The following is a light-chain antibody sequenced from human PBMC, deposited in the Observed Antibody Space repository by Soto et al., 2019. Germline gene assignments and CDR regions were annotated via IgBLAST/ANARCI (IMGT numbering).Light chain of an antibody. CDR2: DAS. J-gene: IGKJ4*01. CDR3: QQRSNWPLT. V-gene: IGKV3-11*01. CDR1: QSVNTY. Sequence: EIVLTQSPATLSLSPGERATLSCKASQSVNTYIAWYQQKPGQAPRLLIYDASNRATAIPPRFSGSGSGTDFTLTISSLEPEDFAVYYCQQRSNWPLTFGGGTKVEIK.